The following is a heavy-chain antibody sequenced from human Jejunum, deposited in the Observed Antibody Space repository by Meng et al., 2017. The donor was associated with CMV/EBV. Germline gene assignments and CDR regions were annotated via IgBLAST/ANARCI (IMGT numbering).Heavy chain of an antibody. CDR3: ARFGGIGDY. D-gene: IGHD2-15*01. J-gene: IGHJ4*02. CDR1: GGSIRSSSYY. V-gene: IGHV4-39*01. Sequence: CTVSGGSIRSSSYYWGWIRQPPGKGLEWIGSIYYSGSTYYNPSLKSRVTISVDTSKNQFSLKLSSVTAADTAVYYCARFGGIGDYWGQGTLVTVSS. CDR2: IYYSGST.